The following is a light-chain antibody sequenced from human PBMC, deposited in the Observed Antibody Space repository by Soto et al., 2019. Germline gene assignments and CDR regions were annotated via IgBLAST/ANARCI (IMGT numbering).Light chain of an antibody. Sequence: QSVLTQPPSASGTPGQSVTISCSGSTSNIGSNYVSWYQQLPGTAPKLLIYSNNQRPSGVPDRFSGSKSGTSASLAISGLRYEDEADYYCAAWDDSLSAVFGGGTKLTVL. V-gene: IGLV1-47*02. CDR2: SNN. CDR1: TSNIGSNY. CDR3: AAWDDSLSAV. J-gene: IGLJ3*02.